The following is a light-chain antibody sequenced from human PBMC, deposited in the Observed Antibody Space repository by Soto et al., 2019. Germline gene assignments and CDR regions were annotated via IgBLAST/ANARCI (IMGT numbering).Light chain of an antibody. V-gene: IGKV3-11*01. CDR2: DAS. J-gene: IGKJ5*01. CDR1: QSVSSY. Sequence: EIVLTQSPATLSLSPGERRTLFCRASQSVSSYFAWYQQKPGQAPNLLIYDASNRATGIPARFSGSGSGTDFTLTISSLEPEDFSVYYCQQRSNWPITFGQGTRLEIK. CDR3: QQRSNWPIT.